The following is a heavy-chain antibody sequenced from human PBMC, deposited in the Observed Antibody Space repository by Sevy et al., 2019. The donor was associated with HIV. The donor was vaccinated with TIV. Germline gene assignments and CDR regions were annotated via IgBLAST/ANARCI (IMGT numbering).Heavy chain of an antibody. Sequence: GGSLRLSCAASGFAFYEYSMSWIRQAPGKGLEWVATLFFGCGKINYADSVKGRFTISRVTSKNSFYLQMDNLRVEDTALYYCAGEGCSRPHDYWGQGTRVTVSS. D-gene: IGHD2-8*01. V-gene: IGHV3-23*01. CDR1: GFAFYEYS. J-gene: IGHJ4*02. CDR2: LFFGCGKI. CDR3: AGEGCSRPHDY.